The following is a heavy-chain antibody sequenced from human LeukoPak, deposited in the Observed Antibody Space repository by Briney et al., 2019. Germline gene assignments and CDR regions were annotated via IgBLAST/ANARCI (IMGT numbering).Heavy chain of an antibody. D-gene: IGHD2-2*02. Sequence: SETLSLTCAVYGGSFSGYYWSWIRQPPGKGLEWIGEINHSGSTNYNPSLKSRVTISVGTSKNQFSLKLSSVTAADTAVYYCARGYYCSSTSCYSYRFDPWGQGTLVTVSS. J-gene: IGHJ5*02. CDR3: ARGYYCSSTSCYSYRFDP. V-gene: IGHV4-34*01. CDR1: GGSFSGYY. CDR2: INHSGST.